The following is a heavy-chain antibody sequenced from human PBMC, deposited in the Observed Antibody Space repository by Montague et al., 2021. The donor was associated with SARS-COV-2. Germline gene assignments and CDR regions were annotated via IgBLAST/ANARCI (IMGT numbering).Heavy chain of an antibody. CDR2: IYYSGNT. D-gene: IGHD5/OR15-5a*01. V-gene: IGHV4-59*08. CDR3: ARHAAGCASGVYNWCTDAFDI. J-gene: IGHJ3*02. Sequence: SETLSLTCAVSSGSINYYYFSWIRQSPGKGLEWIGYIYYSGNTNYIPSLQSRVTISVDSSKTQFSLRLTSVTAADTAVYYCARHAAGCASGVYNWCTDAFDIWGQGTVVTVSS. CDR1: SGSINYYY.